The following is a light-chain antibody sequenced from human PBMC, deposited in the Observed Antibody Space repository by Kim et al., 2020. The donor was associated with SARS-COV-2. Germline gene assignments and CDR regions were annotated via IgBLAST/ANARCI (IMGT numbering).Light chain of an antibody. Sequence: SYELTQPPSVSVSPGQTASITCSGDKLGDKYACWYQQKPGQSPVLVIYQDSKRPSGIPERFSGSNSGNTATLTISGTQAMDEADYYCQAWDSSTAGRIWVFGGGTQLTVL. V-gene: IGLV3-1*01. CDR1: KLGDKY. CDR3: QAWDSSTAGRIWV. CDR2: QDS. J-gene: IGLJ3*02.